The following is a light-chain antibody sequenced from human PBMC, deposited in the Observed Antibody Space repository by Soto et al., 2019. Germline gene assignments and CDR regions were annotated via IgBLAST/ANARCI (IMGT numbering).Light chain of an antibody. Sequence: EIVITQAPSTLSVSPVEIATLSCRASQSVSSSLAWYQQKPGQAPRLLIYGASTRATGIPARFSGSGSGTEFTLTISSLQSEDFAVYYCQQYNNWWTFGQGTKVDIK. J-gene: IGKJ1*01. CDR2: GAS. V-gene: IGKV3-15*01. CDR1: QSVSSS. CDR3: QQYNNWWT.